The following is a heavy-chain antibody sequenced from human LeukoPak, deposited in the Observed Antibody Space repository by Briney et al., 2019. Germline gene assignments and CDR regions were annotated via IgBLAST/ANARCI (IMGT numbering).Heavy chain of an antibody. V-gene: IGHV4-61*02. CDR3: ARRNSSSWVPGAFDI. CDR1: SGSISSGSYY. Sequence: SQTLSLTCTVSSGSISSGSYYWSWIRQPAGKGLEWIGRIYTSGSTNYNPSLKSRVTISVDTSKNQFSLKLSSVTAADTAVYYCARRNSSSWVPGAFDIWGQGTMVTVSS. CDR2: IYTSGST. J-gene: IGHJ3*02. D-gene: IGHD6-13*01.